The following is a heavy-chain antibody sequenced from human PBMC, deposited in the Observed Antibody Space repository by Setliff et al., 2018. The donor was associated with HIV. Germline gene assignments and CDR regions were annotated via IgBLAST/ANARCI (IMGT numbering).Heavy chain of an antibody. CDR2: LSNYNGNT. Sequence: ASVKVSCKTSDYTFTNYGIYWVRQAPGQGLEWMGWLSNYNGNTNYAQKFHGRVTMTTDTSTRTAYMEMRGPTYDDTAVYYCARASGGNSVENGFDIWGQGTMVTVSS. CDR1: DYTFTNYG. J-gene: IGHJ3*02. V-gene: IGHV1-18*01. CDR3: ARASGGNSVENGFDI. D-gene: IGHD1-26*01.